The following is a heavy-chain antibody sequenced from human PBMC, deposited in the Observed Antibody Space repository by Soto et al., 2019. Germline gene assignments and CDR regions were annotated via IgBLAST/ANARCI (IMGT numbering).Heavy chain of an antibody. V-gene: IGHV1-58*01. CDR2: IVVGSGNT. CDR3: AAAAAGNYYYYYGMDV. CDR1: GFTFTSSA. D-gene: IGHD6-13*01. J-gene: IGHJ6*02. Sequence: ASVKVSCKASGFTFTSSAVQWVRQARGQRLEWIGWIVVGSGNTNYAQKFQERVTITRDMSTSTAYMELSSLRSEDTAVYYCAAAAAGNYYYYYGMDVWGQGTTVTVSS.